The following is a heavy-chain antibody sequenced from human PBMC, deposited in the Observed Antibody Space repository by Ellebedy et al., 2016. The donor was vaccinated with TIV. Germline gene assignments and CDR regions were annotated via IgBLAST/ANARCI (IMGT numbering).Heavy chain of an antibody. V-gene: IGHV3-30-3*01. CDR2: IAYDGTNE. D-gene: IGHD5-24*01. CDR1: EFTFSSYA. CDR3: TSDRWPHYADC. Sequence: PGGSLRLSCAASEFTFSSYAMHWVRQAPGKGLEWVAVIAYDGTNEYYAESVKGRFTISRDNSKNTLYLQMNSLRAEDTAVYYCTSDRWPHYADCWGQGTLVTVSS. J-gene: IGHJ4*02.